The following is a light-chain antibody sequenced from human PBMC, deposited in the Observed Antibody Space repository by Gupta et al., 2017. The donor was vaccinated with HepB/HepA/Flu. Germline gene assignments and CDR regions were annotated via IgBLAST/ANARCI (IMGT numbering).Light chain of an antibody. V-gene: IGKV1-33*01. CDR1: QDINNY. J-gene: IGKJ4*01. Sequence: IPITQSPSSLSASVGDRVTITCQASQDINNYLNWYQQKPGKAPQILIYDASNLETGVPSRFSGSGSGTDFNFTISSLQPEDIATYYCQQYDNLLTFGGGTKVEIK. CDR3: QQYDNLLT. CDR2: DAS.